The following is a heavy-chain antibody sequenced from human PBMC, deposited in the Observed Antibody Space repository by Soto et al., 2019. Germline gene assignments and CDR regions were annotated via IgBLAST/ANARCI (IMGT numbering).Heavy chain of an antibody. V-gene: IGHV3-13*01. CDR3: ARGGSIGSFDY. J-gene: IGHJ4*02. CDR2: IGTAGDT. CDR1: GFTFSSYD. Sequence: EVQLVESGGGLVQPGGSLRLSCAASGFTFSSYDMHWVSQATGKGLEWVSAIGTAGDTYYPGSVKGRFTISRENAKNSLYLQMNSLRAGEMVVYYCARGGSIGSFDYWGQGTLVTVSS. D-gene: IGHD2-15*01.